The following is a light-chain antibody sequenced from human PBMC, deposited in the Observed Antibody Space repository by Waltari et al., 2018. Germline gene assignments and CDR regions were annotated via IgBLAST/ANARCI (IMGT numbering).Light chain of an antibody. CDR1: SSDVEGFNF. J-gene: IGLJ2*01. Sequence: QSALTQPASMSGSPGQSIIISCTGTSSDVEGFNFVSWYQQYPGKAPKLIIYDVANLPSGVSHRFSGSRSDNTASLTISGLQAEDEADYYCSSYTSVNTRFGGGTKLTVL. CDR3: SSYTSVNTR. V-gene: IGLV2-14*03. CDR2: DVA.